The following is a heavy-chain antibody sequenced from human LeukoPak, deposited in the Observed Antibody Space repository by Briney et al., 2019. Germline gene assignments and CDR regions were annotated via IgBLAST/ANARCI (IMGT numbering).Heavy chain of an antibody. J-gene: IGHJ5*02. D-gene: IGHD2-15*01. CDR2: INPNSGGT. CDR1: GYTFTGYY. V-gene: IGHV1-2*06. CDR3: ARDRTQPRYCSGGSCYSNWFDP. Sequence: ASAKVSCKASGYTFTGYYMHWVRQAPGQGLEWMGRINPNSGGTNYVQKFQGRVTMTRDTSISTAYMELSRLRSEDTAVYYCARDRTQPRYCSGGSCYSNWFDPWGQGTLVTVSS.